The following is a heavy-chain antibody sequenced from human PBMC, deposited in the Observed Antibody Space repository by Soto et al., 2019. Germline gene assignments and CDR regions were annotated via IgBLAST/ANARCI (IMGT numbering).Heavy chain of an antibody. Sequence: QVQLVQSGAEVKEPGASVKVSCKASGFTFQNYHMHWVRQAPGQGLEWMGIIHPSGDTTTYAQNFQGRLAMTRDTSTSTAYMELSSLTSEDTAVYYCAKYLWGSWTVDYWGQGTLITVSS. J-gene: IGHJ4*02. CDR2: IHPSGDTT. V-gene: IGHV1-46*02. D-gene: IGHD3-16*01. CDR1: GFTFQNYH. CDR3: AKYLWGSWTVDY.